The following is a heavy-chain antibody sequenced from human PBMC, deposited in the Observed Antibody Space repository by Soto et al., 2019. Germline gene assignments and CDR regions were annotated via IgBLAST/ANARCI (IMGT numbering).Heavy chain of an antibody. CDR3: SKGGHITVVTASFDF. J-gene: IGHJ4*02. Sequence: ASGKVSCKASENTFSSYYLHWVRQAPGQGLEWMGMIHPSGGGATYAQKFLGRVTMTRDTSTSTVFMELSSLRSEDTAIYYCSKGGHITVVTASFDFWGQGTLVTVSS. CDR1: ENTFSSYY. V-gene: IGHV1-46*03. CDR2: IHPSGGGA. D-gene: IGHD2-21*02.